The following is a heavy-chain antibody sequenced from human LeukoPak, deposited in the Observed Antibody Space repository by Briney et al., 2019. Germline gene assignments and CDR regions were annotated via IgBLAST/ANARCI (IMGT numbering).Heavy chain of an antibody. CDR3: ARGGGYDLGYYYYYMDV. J-gene: IGHJ6*03. CDR2: ISSSSSYI. V-gene: IGHV3-21*01. CDR1: GFTFSSYS. D-gene: IGHD5-12*01. Sequence: GGSLRLSCAASGFTFSSYSMNWVRQAPGKGLEWVSSISSSSSYIYYADSVKGRFTISRDNAKNSLYLQMNSLRAEDTAVYYCARGGGYDLGYYYYYMDVWGKGTTVTISS.